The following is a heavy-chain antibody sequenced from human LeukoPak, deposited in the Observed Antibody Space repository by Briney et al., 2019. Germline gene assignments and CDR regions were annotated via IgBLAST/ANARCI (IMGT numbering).Heavy chain of an antibody. CDR1: GFTFSNAW. Sequence: GGSLRLSCAASGFTFSNAWMSWVRQAPGKGLEWVDRIKSKTDGGTTDYAAPVKGRFTISRDDSKNTLYLQMNSLKTEDTAVYYCTTGYSGYDVDYWGQGTLVTVSS. CDR3: TTGYSGYDVDY. CDR2: IKSKTDGGTT. J-gene: IGHJ4*02. D-gene: IGHD5-12*01. V-gene: IGHV3-15*01.